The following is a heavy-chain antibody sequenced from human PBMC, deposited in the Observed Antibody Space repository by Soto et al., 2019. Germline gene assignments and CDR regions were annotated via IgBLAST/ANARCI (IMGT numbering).Heavy chain of an antibody. D-gene: IGHD1-1*01. J-gene: IGHJ6*02. CDR3: ARSRNLDL. CDR2: VNYLGNT. CDR1: GGSFSDYY. Sequence: QVQLQQWGAGLLKPSETLSLTCAVYGGSFSDYYWNWIRQPPGKGLEWIGEVNYLGNTNYSPSLLGRVTISIDTSKNQLSLELTSVTAADTAVYYCARSRNLDLWGQGTTVTVSS. V-gene: IGHV4-34*02.